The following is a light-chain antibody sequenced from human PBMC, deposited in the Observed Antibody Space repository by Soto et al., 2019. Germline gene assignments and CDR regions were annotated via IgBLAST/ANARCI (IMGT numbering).Light chain of an antibody. CDR2: GAS. V-gene: IGKV3-15*01. Sequence: EIVMTQSPATLSVSPRERATLSCRASQSVSANLAWYQQKPGQGPRLLIYGASTRAAGIPARFGGSGSGTEFTLTISSLQSEDFAVYYCQQYNNWPRTFGQGTKVELK. CDR1: QSVSAN. CDR3: QQYNNWPRT. J-gene: IGKJ1*01.